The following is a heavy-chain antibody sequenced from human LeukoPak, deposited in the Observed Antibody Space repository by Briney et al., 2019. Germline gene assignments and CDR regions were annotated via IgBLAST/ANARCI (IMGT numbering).Heavy chain of an antibody. CDR2: IYPGDSDT. CDR1: GYSFTSYW. D-gene: IGHD6-19*01. CDR3: ARLRGSGWYGGWFDP. Sequence: GESLKISCKGSGYSFTSYWIGWVRQMPGKGLEWMGIIYPGDSDTRYSPSFQGQVTISADKSLSTAYLQWSSLKASDTAMYYCARLRGSGWYGGWFDPWGQGTLVTVSS. V-gene: IGHV5-51*01. J-gene: IGHJ5*02.